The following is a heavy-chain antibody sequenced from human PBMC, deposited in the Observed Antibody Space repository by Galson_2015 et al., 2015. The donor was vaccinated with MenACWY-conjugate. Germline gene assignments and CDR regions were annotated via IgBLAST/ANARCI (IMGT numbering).Heavy chain of an antibody. CDR2: IYYSGST. D-gene: IGHD2-2*01. CDR1: GGSISSRSYY. V-gene: IGHV4-39*01. J-gene: IGHJ3*02. Sequence: ETLSLTCTVSGGSISSRSYYWDWIRQPPGRGLEWIGTIYYSGSTYYNSSLKNRVTISVDTSQNQFSLNLSSVTAADTAMYYCARHDRTAPARSGAFDIWGRGTMVTVSS. CDR3: ARHDRTAPARSGAFDI.